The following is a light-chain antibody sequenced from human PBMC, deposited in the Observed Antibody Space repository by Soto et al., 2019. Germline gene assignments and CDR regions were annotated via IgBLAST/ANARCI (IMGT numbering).Light chain of an antibody. CDR2: GAS. J-gene: IGKJ3*01. CDR1: QSVGSNY. Sequence: EIVLTQSPGTLSLSPGEGATLSCRASQSVGSNYLAWYQQKPGQAPRLLIYGASTRATGIPDRFSGSGSGTAFALTISRLEPEDFAVYYCHQYGSSPFAFGPGTIVDIK. CDR3: HQYGSSPFA. V-gene: IGKV3-20*01.